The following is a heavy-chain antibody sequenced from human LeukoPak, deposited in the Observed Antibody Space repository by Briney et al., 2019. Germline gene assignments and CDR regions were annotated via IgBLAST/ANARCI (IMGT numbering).Heavy chain of an antibody. CDR1: GYTFTRYG. J-gene: IGHJ4*02. Sequence: ASVKVSCKASGYTFTRYGISWVRQAPGQGLEWMGWISANNGDTNSAQKFQDSVTMTTDTSTSTAYMELRSLRSDDTAVYYCARDFFHGHCAGLSCFLLDYWGQGSLVTVSS. CDR2: ISANNGDT. CDR3: ARDFFHGHCAGLSCFLLDY. V-gene: IGHV1-18*01. D-gene: IGHD2-15*01.